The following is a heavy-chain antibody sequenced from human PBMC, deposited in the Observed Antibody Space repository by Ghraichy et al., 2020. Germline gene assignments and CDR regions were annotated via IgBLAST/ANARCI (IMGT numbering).Heavy chain of an antibody. V-gene: IGHV3-7*03. CDR3: ATVDRDGCLGY. Sequence: GGSLRLSCAASGFVFSGYWMTWVRQAPGKGLEWVANIKQDQSEKNYMDSVKGRFTISRDNAKNSLYLQMDSLRAEDTAFYYCATVDRDGCLGYWGQGTLVTGS. CDR1: GFVFSGYW. J-gene: IGHJ4*02. CDR2: IKQDQSEK. D-gene: IGHD5-24*01.